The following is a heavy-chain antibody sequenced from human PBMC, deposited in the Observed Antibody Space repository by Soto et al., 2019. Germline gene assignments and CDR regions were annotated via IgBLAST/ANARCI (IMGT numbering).Heavy chain of an antibody. D-gene: IGHD3-22*01. Sequence: SLRLSCAASGFTFDDYAMHWVRQAPGKGLEWVSGISWNSGSIGYADSVKGRFTISRDNAKNSLYLQMNSLRAEDTALYYCAKDNHDSSGYYHNYYGMDVWGQGTTVTSP. CDR1: GFTFDDYA. V-gene: IGHV3-9*01. CDR2: ISWNSGSI. J-gene: IGHJ6*02. CDR3: AKDNHDSSGYYHNYYGMDV.